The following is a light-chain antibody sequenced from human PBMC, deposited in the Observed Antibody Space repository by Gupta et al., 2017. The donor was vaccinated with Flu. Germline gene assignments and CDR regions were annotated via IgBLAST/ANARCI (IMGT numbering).Light chain of an antibody. Sequence: PATLSWSPGERATLSCRASQSVSNYLAWYQQKPGQAPRLLISDASNRATGIPARFSGSGSGTDFTLTIASLEPEDIAVYYCQQRQNWPVTFGHGTKVDIK. V-gene: IGKV3-11*01. J-gene: IGKJ3*01. CDR2: DAS. CDR1: QSVSNY. CDR3: QQRQNWPVT.